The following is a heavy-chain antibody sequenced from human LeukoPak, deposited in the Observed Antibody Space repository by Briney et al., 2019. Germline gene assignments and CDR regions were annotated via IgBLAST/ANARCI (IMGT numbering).Heavy chain of an antibody. CDR3: ARAIYDFWSGYSESYYYGMDV. D-gene: IGHD3-3*01. V-gene: IGHV1-18*01. CDR2: ISAYNGNT. CDR1: GYTLTELS. J-gene: IGHJ6*02. Sequence: GASVKVSCKVSGYTLTELSMHWVRQAPGQGLEWMGWISAYNGNTNYAQKLQGRVTMTTDTSTSTAYMELRSLRSDDTAVYYCARAIYDFWSGYSESYYYGMDVWGQGTTVTVSS.